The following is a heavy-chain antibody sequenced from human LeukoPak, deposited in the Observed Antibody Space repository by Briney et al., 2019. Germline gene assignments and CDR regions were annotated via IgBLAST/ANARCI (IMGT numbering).Heavy chain of an antibody. V-gene: IGHV3-23*01. CDR1: GFTFSSYA. J-gene: IGHJ4*02. Sequence: GGSLRLSCAASGFTFSSYAMSWVRQAPGKGLEWVPAISGSGGSTYYADSVKGRFTISRDNSKNTLYLQMNSLRAEDTAVYYCAKDTITMVRVYYFDYWGQGTLVTVSS. CDR2: ISGSGGST. D-gene: IGHD3-10*01. CDR3: AKDTITMVRVYYFDY.